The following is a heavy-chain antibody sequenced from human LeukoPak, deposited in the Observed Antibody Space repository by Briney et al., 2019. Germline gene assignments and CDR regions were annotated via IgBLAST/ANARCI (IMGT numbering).Heavy chain of an antibody. CDR2: IYYSGST. CDR1: GGSISSYY. D-gene: IGHD5-12*01. Sequence: SETLSLTCTVSGGSISSYYWSWIRQPAGKGLEWIGYIYYSGSTNYNPSLKSRVTISVDTSKNQFSLKLSSVTAADTAVYYCARVEKVAVEVTYFDYWGQGTLVTVSS. J-gene: IGHJ4*02. CDR3: ARVEKVAVEVTYFDY. V-gene: IGHV4-59*01.